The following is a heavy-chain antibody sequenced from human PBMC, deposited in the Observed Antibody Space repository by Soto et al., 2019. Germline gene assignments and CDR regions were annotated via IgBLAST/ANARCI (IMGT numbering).Heavy chain of an antibody. CDR2: ISSNGGST. CDR3: ARDVLGGRYSMDV. D-gene: IGHD1-26*01. Sequence: EVQLVESGGGLVQPGGSLILSCAASGFTFSSYAMHWVRQAPGKGLEYVSAISSNGGSTYYANSVKGRFTISRDNSKNTLYLQMGSLGAEDMAVYYCARDVLGGRYSMDVWGQGTTVTVSS. V-gene: IGHV3-64*01. J-gene: IGHJ6*03. CDR1: GFTFSSYA.